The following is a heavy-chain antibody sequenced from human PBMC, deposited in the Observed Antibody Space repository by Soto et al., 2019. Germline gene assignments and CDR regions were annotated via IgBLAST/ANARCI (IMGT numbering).Heavy chain of an antibody. Sequence: SVKVSCKASGGTYSSYAISWVRQAPGQGLEWMGGIIPIFGTANYAQKFQGRVTMTTDTSTSTAYMELRSLRSDDTAVYYCARGGSMFDYWGQGTLVTVSS. D-gene: IGHD1-26*01. CDR3: ARGGSMFDY. CDR1: GGTYSSYA. J-gene: IGHJ4*02. CDR2: IIPIFGTA. V-gene: IGHV1-69*05.